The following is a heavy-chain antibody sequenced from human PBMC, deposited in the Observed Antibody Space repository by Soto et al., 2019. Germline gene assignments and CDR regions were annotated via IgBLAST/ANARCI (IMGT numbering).Heavy chain of an antibody. J-gene: IGHJ5*02. CDR1: GYTFTGYY. CDR3: ARGITNYYDSSGYSRFDP. CDR2: INPKSGGT. V-gene: IGHV1-2*04. D-gene: IGHD3-22*01. Sequence: ASVKVSCKTSGYTFTGYYIHWVRQAPGQGLEWMGWINPKSGGTNYTEKFQGWVTMTSDTSISTTYMELSRLKSDNTAVYFCARGITNYYDSSGYSRFDPWGQGTLVTVSS.